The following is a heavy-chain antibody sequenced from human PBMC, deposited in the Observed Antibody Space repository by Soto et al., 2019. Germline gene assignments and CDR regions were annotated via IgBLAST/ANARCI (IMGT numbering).Heavy chain of an antibody. CDR1: GFTFTSCA. CDR3: AKGRSDYYYYGLDV. Sequence: EVQLLESGGGLVQPGGSLRLSCAASGFTFTSCAMGWVRQAPGKGLGGVSDIIDSGGGTYYADSVKGRFTISRDNSKSTLYLQMNSLRAEDTALYYCAKGRSDYYYYGLDVWGQGTTVTVSS. J-gene: IGHJ6*02. V-gene: IGHV3-23*01. CDR2: IIDSGGGT.